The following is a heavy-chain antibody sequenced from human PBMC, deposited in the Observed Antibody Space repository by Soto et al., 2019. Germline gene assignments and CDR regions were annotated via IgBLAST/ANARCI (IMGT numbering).Heavy chain of an antibody. CDR2: IIPIFGTA. Sequence: QVQLVQSGAEVKKPGSSVKVSCKASGGTFSSYAISWVRQAPGQGLEWMGGIIPIFGTANYAKKFKGRVTITADESTSTAYMELSSLRSEHTAVYYCARGGETDFWSGYKTSGMDVWGQGTTVTVSS. CDR3: ARGGETDFWSGYKTSGMDV. J-gene: IGHJ6*02. CDR1: GGTFSSYA. D-gene: IGHD3-3*01. V-gene: IGHV1-69*01.